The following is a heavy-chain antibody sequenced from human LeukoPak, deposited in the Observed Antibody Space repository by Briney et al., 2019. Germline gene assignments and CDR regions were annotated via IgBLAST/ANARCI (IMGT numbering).Heavy chain of an antibody. V-gene: IGHV1-2*02. CDR3: ARDPADYDFWSGYYTSGWFDP. D-gene: IGHD3-3*01. Sequence: ASVKVSCKASGYTFTGYYMHWVRQAPGQGLEWMGWINPNSGGTNYAQKFQGRVTMTRDTSISTAYMELSRLRSDDTAVYYCARDPADYDFWSGYYTSGWFDPWGQGTLVTVSS. J-gene: IGHJ5*02. CDR1: GYTFTGYY. CDR2: INPNSGGT.